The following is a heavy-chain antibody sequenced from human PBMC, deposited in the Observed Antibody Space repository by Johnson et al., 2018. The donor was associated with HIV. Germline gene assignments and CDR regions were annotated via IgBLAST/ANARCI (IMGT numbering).Heavy chain of an antibody. Sequence: VQLVESGGGVVQPGRSLRLSCAASGFTFSSYAMHWVRQAPGKGLEWVAVISYDGSNKFYADSVRGRFTISRDNAKNSLYLQMNSLRAEDTAVYYCARDISAMGDAFDIWGQGTMVTVSS. J-gene: IGHJ3*02. CDR2: ISYDGSNK. V-gene: IGHV3-30*04. D-gene: IGHD1-14*01. CDR1: GFTFSSYA. CDR3: ARDISAMGDAFDI.